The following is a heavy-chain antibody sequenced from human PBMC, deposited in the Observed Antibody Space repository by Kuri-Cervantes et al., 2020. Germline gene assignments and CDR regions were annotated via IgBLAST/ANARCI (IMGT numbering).Heavy chain of an antibody. D-gene: IGHD3-3*01. CDR1: GFTFDDWA. Sequence: GGSLRLSCATSGFTFDDWAMHWVRQVPGKGLEWVSGISWNGGTVDYADSVKGRFTISRDNAKNSLYLQMNSLRAEDTAVYYCARRKGISNYYYYGMDVWGQGTTVTVSS. CDR2: ISWNGGTV. V-gene: IGHV3-9*01. J-gene: IGHJ6*02. CDR3: ARRKGISNYYYYGMDV.